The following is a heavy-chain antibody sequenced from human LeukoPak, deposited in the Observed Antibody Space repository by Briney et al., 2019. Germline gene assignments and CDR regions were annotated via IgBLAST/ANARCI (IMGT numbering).Heavy chain of an antibody. CDR2: IVVGSGNT. CDR1: GSTFTSSA. Sequence: ASVKVSCKASGSTFTSSAVQWVRQARGQRLEWIGWIVVGSGNTNYAQKFQERVTITRDMSTSTAYMELSSLRSEDTAVYYCAARGATDAFDIWGQGTMVTVSS. J-gene: IGHJ3*02. V-gene: IGHV1-58*01. D-gene: IGHD1-26*01. CDR3: AARGATDAFDI.